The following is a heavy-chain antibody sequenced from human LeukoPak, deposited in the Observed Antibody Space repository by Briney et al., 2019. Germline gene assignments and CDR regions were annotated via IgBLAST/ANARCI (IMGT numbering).Heavy chain of an antibody. CDR1: GFTFSSYS. V-gene: IGHV3-21*01. CDR2: ISSSSSYI. Sequence: GGSLRLSCAASGFTFSSYSMNWVRQAPGKGLEWVSSISSSSSYIYYADSVKGRFTISRDNAKNSLYLQMNSLRDEDTAVYYCARVGDSGHCSSTGCYTDYWGQGTLVTVSS. D-gene: IGHD2-2*02. J-gene: IGHJ4*02. CDR3: ARVGDSGHCSSTGCYTDY.